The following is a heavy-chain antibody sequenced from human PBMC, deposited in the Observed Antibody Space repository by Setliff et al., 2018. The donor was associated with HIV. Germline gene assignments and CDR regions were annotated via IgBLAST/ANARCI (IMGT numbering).Heavy chain of an antibody. J-gene: IGHJ4*02. CDR2: IYHSGST. Sequence: SETLSLTCTVSGYSISSGYYWGWIRQPPGKGLEWIGNIYHSGSTYYNPSLKSRVTISVDTSKNQFSLKLSSVTAADTAVYYCAGSWSGYPLSFGYWGQGTLVTVSS. D-gene: IGHD3-3*01. CDR3: AGSWSGYPLSFGY. V-gene: IGHV4-38-2*02. CDR1: GYSISSGYY.